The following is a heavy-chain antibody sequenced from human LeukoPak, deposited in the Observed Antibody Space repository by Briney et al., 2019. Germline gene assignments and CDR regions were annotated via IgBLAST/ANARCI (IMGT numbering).Heavy chain of an antibody. J-gene: IGHJ4*02. V-gene: IGHV3-64D*06. Sequence: GGSLRLSCSASGFTFSRYAMHWVRQAPGKGLEYVPAISSNGGSTYYADSVKGRFTISRDNSRNTLHLQMSSLRVEDTAVYYCVKDSSSGSYFDYWGQGTLVTVSS. CDR2: ISSNGGST. D-gene: IGHD3-10*01. CDR3: VKDSSSGSYFDY. CDR1: GFTFSRYA.